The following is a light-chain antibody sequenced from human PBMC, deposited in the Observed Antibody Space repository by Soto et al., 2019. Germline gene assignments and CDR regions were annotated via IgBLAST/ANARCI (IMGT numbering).Light chain of an antibody. CDR2: AAS. CDR3: QQYENYWT. J-gene: IGKJ1*01. Sequence: DIQMTQSPSTLSASVGDTVTITCRASESIDNWLAWYQQKPGKAPKLLIFAASTLVRGVPSRFSGRGSGTEFTLTISSLQPEDFAVYYCQQYENYWTFGQGTKVEIK. V-gene: IGKV1-5*01. CDR1: ESIDNW.